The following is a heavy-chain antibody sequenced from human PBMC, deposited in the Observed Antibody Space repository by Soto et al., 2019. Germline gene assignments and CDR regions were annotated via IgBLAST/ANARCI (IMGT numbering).Heavy chain of an antibody. Sequence: SQTSSLTCTISGGSISRGAYRWTCFRQHPGKGREWSGCIYYSGSTHYNPSVKRRVTISLDTSKNQFSLKLSPVTPAETAVYYCARDLASSIERWSDTRCQGTLVTVSS. V-gene: IGHV4-31*03. CDR1: GGSISRGAYR. CDR2: IYYSGST. CDR3: ARDLASSIERWSDT. J-gene: IGHJ5*02. D-gene: IGHD1-1*01.